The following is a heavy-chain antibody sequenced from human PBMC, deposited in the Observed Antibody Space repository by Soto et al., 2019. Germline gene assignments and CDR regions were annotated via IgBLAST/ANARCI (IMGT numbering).Heavy chain of an antibody. CDR1: GGSFSGYY. V-gene: IGHV4-34*01. CDR2: INHSGST. CDR3: ARFLGWLRLRAHFDY. D-gene: IGHD5-12*01. J-gene: IGHJ4*02. Sequence: SETLSLTCAVYGGSFSGYYWSWIRQPPGKGLEWIGEINHSGSTNYNPSLKSRVTISVDTSKNQFSLKLSSVTAADTAVYYCARFLGWLRLRAHFDYWGQGTLVTVSS.